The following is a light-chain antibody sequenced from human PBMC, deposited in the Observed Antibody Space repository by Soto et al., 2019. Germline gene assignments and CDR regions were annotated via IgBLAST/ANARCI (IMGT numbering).Light chain of an antibody. V-gene: IGKV3-11*01. CDR3: QQGGNWPLT. J-gene: IGKJ5*01. CDR1: QSVSTH. Sequence: DIVLTQSPATLSLSPGEGATVSCRASQSVSTHLAWYQQKRGQAPKLLIYDASSRHSGIPSRFSGGGSGTDFTLTISYLQPEDFAIYYCQQGGNWPLTFGQGTRVEIK. CDR2: DAS.